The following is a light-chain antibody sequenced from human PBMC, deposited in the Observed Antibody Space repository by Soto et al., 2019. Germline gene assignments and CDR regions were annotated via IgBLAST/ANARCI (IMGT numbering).Light chain of an antibody. CDR3: CPYPSSATYYA. Sequence: QSALIQPPSVSGSPGQSVTISCTGTSSDVGSYDYVSWYQQHPGTVPKPMIYNVNTQPSGVPDRFSGSKSGNTASMTISGLQAEDEADYKCCPYPSSATYYAFGTGTKLTVL. J-gene: IGLJ1*01. CDR1: SSDVGSYDY. V-gene: IGLV2-11*01. CDR2: NVN.